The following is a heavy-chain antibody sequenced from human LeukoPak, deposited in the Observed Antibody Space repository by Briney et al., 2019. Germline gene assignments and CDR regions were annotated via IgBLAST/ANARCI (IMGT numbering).Heavy chain of an antibody. D-gene: IGHD5-18*01. CDR1: GYTXTGYY. J-gene: IGHJ4*02. Sequence: GASVKVSCKASGYTXTGYYMHWVRQAPGQGLEWMGWISPNSGGTNYAQKFQGRVTMTRDTSISTAYMELSSLRSDDAAVYYCARARYQDTKVGYFDYWGQGSLVTVSS. V-gene: IGHV1-2*02. CDR2: ISPNSGGT. CDR3: ARARYQDTKVGYFDY.